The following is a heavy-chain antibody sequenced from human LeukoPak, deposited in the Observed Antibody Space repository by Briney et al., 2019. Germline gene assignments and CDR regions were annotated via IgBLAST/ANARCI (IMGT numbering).Heavy chain of an antibody. V-gene: IGHV1-18*01. CDR2: ISCYNGDT. CDR1: GYTFTNHG. J-gene: IGHJ4*02. CDR3: ARDPSNTSGWSPYFDF. D-gene: IGHD6-19*01. Sequence: ASVTVSCTASGYTFTNHGIARVRQAPGQGLEWMGWISCYNGDTRYAQKLQGRVTMSTDTSTTTAYMELTSLRSDDTAVYYCARDPSNTSGWSPYFDFWGQGTLITVSS.